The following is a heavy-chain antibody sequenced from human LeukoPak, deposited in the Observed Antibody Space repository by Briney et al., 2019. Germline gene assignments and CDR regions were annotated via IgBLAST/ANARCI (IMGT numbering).Heavy chain of an antibody. D-gene: IGHD6-19*01. CDR2: IYYSGST. V-gene: IGHV4-59*01. CDR3: AADEQWLGPRAGYFDL. J-gene: IGHJ2*01. CDR1: GGSISSYY. Sequence: SETLSLTCTVSGGSISSYYWSWIRQPPGKGLEWIGYIYYSGSTNYNPSLKSRVTISVDTSKNQFSLKLSSVTAADTAVYYCAADEQWLGPRAGYFDLWGRGTLVTVSS.